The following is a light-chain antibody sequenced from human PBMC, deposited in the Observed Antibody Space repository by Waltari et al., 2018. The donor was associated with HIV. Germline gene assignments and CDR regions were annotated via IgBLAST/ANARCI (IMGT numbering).Light chain of an antibody. Sequence: DIQMTQSPSSLSASVGDRVTTSCRASQSISTYLNWYQQKPGRAPKLLIYNGKILQGGVPSRFSGSGSGTDFTLSISSLQPEDFGTYYCQQSYSTLWTFGPGTKV. J-gene: IGKJ1*01. CDR3: QQSYSTLWT. CDR2: NGK. CDR1: QSISTY. V-gene: IGKV1-39*01.